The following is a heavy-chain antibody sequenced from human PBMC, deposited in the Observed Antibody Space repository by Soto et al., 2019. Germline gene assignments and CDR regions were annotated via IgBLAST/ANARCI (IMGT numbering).Heavy chain of an antibody. CDR1: GYTFTSYG. Sequence: GASVKVSCKASGYTFTSYGISWVRQAPGQGLEWMGWISAYNGNTNYAQKLQGRVTMTTDTSTSTAYMELRSLRSDDTAVYYCARDLSAYYDILTGSGPNAIDIWGQGTMVTVSS. CDR2: ISAYNGNT. D-gene: IGHD3-9*01. CDR3: ARDLSAYYDILTGSGPNAIDI. V-gene: IGHV1-18*01. J-gene: IGHJ3*02.